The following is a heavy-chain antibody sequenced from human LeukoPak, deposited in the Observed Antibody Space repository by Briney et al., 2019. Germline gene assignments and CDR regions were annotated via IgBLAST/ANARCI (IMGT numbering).Heavy chain of an antibody. CDR1: GYTFTTYA. Sequence: ASVKVSCKSSGYTFTTYAMNWVRQAPGQGLEWMGWINTNTGSPTYAQGFTGRFVFSLDTSVSTAYLQISSLKAEDTAMYYCARDRRQFDPWGQGTLVIVSS. CDR3: ARDRRQFDP. J-gene: IGHJ5*02. V-gene: IGHV7-4-1*02. CDR2: INTNTGSP.